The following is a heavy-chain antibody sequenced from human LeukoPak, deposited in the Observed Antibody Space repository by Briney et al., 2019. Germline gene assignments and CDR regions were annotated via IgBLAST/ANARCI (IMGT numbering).Heavy chain of an antibody. CDR3: ATRDDYGGNNGSQH. D-gene: IGHD4-23*01. CDR2: ISYDGSNK. CDR1: GFTFSSYA. Sequence: PGGSLRLSCAASGFTFSSYAMHWVPQAPGKGLEWVAVISYDGSNKYYADSVKGRFTISRDNSKNTLYLQMNSLRAEDTAVYYCATRDDYGGNNGSQHWGQGTLVTVSS. J-gene: IGHJ1*01. V-gene: IGHV3-30*04.